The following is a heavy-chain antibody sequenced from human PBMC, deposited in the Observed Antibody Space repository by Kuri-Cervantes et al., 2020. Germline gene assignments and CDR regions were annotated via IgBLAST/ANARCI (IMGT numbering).Heavy chain of an antibody. V-gene: IGHV3-7*01. CDR1: AFTFSTYA. D-gene: IGHD4-17*01. J-gene: IGHJ4*02. CDR2: IKQDGSEK. Sequence: GESLKISCAASAFTFSTYAMTWVRQAPGKGLEWVANIKQDGSEKYYVDSVKGRFTISRDNAKNSLYLQMNSLRAEGTAVYYCARAIGDYAAYWGQGTLVTVSS. CDR3: ARAIGDYAAY.